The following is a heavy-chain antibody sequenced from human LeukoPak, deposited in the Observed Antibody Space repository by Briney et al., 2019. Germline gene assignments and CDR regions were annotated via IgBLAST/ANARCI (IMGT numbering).Heavy chain of an antibody. CDR1: GFTFSSYS. CDR3: ARPLTQAHYDILTGYYKGPSVALG. V-gene: IGHV3-48*04. CDR2: ISSSSSTI. Sequence: GRSLRLSCAASGFTFSSYSMNWVRQAPGKGLEWVSYISSSSSTIYYADSVKGRFTISRDNAKNSLYLQMNSLRAEDTAVYYCARPLTQAHYDILTGYYKGPSVALGWGQGTLVTVSS. J-gene: IGHJ4*02. D-gene: IGHD3-9*01.